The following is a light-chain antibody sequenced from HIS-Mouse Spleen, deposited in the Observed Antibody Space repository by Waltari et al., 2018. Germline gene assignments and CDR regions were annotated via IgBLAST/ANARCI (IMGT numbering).Light chain of an antibody. CDR3: YSTDSSGNHRV. Sequence: SYELTQPPSVSVSPGQTARITCSGDALPKKYAYWYQQKSGQAPVLVIYEDSKRASGIAERVAGSSSGTMATLTISGAQVEDEADYYCYSTDSSGNHRVFGGGTKLTVL. CDR1: ALPKKY. J-gene: IGLJ2*01. V-gene: IGLV3-10*01. CDR2: EDS.